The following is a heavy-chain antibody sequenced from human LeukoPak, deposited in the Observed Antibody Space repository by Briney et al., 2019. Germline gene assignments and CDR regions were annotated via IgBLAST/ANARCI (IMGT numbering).Heavy chain of an antibody. D-gene: IGHD4-17*01. Sequence: GGSLRLSCSASGFTLSNYWMHWVRQAPGKGLEWVSYISSSGSTIYYADSVKGRFTISRDNAKNSLYLQMNSLRAEDTAVYYCARGDYGDYVDYWGQGTLVTVSS. CDR3: ARGDYGDYVDY. CDR2: ISSSGSTI. V-gene: IGHV3-48*04. CDR1: GFTLSNYW. J-gene: IGHJ4*02.